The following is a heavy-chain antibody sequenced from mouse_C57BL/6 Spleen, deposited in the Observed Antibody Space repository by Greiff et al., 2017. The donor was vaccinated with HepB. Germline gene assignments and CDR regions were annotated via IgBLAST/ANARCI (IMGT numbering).Heavy chain of an antibody. D-gene: IGHD2-5*01. J-gene: IGHJ1*03. V-gene: IGHV1-19*01. CDR2: INPYNGGT. CDR1: GYTFTDYY. Sequence: EVKLVESGPVLVKPGASVKMSCKASGYTFTDYYMNWVKQSHGKSLEWIGVINPYNGGTSYNQKFKGKATLTVDKSSSTAYMELNSLTSEDSAVYYCARRGSYYSNYWYFDVWGTGTTVTVSS. CDR3: ARRGSYYSNYWYFDV.